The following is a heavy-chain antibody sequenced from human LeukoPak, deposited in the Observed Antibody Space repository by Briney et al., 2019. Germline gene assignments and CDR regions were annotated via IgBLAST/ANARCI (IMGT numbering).Heavy chain of an antibody. J-gene: IGHJ3*02. CDR3: ARGVWQQLLSGALDI. V-gene: IGHV1-2*02. CDR1: GYTFGDYY. Sequence: ASVKVSCKASGYTFGDYYVHWVRQAPGLGPEWMGWINPNSGVTYFEEKFQGRVTVTRDTSITTAYMELNRLTTDDTAVYYCARGVWQQLLSGALDIWGQGTMVTVSS. D-gene: IGHD6-13*01. CDR2: INPNSGVT.